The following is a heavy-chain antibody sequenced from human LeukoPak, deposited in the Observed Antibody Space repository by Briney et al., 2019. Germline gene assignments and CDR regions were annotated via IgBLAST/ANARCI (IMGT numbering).Heavy chain of an antibody. D-gene: IGHD3-22*01. J-gene: IGHJ4*02. V-gene: IGHV1-3*01. CDR2: ISGGNGTT. CDR1: GYTFTSYA. Sequence: ASVKVSCKASGYTFTSYAMHWVRQAPGQRLEWMGWISGGNGTTKYSQKFQGRVTITRDTSASTAYMELSSLRSEDTAVYYCTRPLDYYDRSGYYFWGQGTLVTVSS. CDR3: TRPLDYYDRSGYYF.